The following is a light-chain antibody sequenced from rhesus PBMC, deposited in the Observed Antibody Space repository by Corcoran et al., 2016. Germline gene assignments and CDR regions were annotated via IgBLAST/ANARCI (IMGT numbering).Light chain of an antibody. V-gene: IGKV1-22*01. CDR2: KAS. Sequence: DIQMTQSPSSLSASVGDTVTITCRASQSISSWLAWYQQQPGKAPKLLIYKASTLQSGVPSRFSCSGSGTDFTLTISSLQSEDFATYYCQQYSSSPYSFGQGTKVEIK. CDR1: QSISSW. CDR3: QQYSSSPYS. J-gene: IGKJ2*01.